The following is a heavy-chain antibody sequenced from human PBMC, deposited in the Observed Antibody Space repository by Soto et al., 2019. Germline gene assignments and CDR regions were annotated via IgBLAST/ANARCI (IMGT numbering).Heavy chain of an antibody. CDR2: ISDSGST. V-gene: IGHV4-59*01. CDR1: GGSISSYY. CDR3: SRPHGGPYAFDV. Sequence: QVQLQESGPGLVKPSETLSLTCTFSGGSISSYYWSWLRQPPGKGLEWIGYISDSGSTNYNPSLNSRVIMSIDKSQNQLSLKLTSVTAADTAVYYCSRPHGGPYAFDVWGRGTMVTVSS. D-gene: IGHD3-10*01. J-gene: IGHJ3*01.